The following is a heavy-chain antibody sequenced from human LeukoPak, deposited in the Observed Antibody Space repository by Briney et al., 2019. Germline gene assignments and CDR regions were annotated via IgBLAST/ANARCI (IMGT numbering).Heavy chain of an antibody. J-gene: IGHJ6*03. Sequence: PGGSLRLSCAASGFTFSSYWMSWVRQAPGKGLGWVANIKQDGSEKYYVDTVKGRFTISRDNAKNSLYLQMNSLRAEDTAVYYCARVYGRYCSSTSCYGDYYYYMDVWGKGTTVTVSS. V-gene: IGHV3-7*01. CDR2: IKQDGSEK. D-gene: IGHD2-2*01. CDR3: ARVYGRYCSSTSCYGDYYYYMDV. CDR1: GFTFSSYW.